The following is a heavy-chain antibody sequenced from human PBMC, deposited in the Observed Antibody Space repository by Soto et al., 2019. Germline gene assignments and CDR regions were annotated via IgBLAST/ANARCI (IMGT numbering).Heavy chain of an antibody. D-gene: IGHD2-15*01. V-gene: IGHV1-69*12. CDR3: ARPIQYSSATSAQSAWFDP. CDR2: IIPIFSTP. Sequence: QVQLVQSGAEVKKPGSSVKVSCKTSGGTFGSYAISWVRQAPGQGLEWMGGIIPIFSTPNYAQKFQGRVTITADETTSTAYMELSSLRSEDTAVYYCARPIQYSSATSAQSAWFDPWGQGTLVTVSS. J-gene: IGHJ5*02. CDR1: GGTFGSYA.